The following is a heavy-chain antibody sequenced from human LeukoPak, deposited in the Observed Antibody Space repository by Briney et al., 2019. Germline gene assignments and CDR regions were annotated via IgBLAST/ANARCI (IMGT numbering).Heavy chain of an antibody. CDR3: ARERDRAVAGLFDI. J-gene: IGHJ3*02. CDR1: GFTFSSYG. Sequence: GRSLRLSCAASGFTFSSYGMHWVRQAPGKGLEWVAVIWYDGSNKYYADSVKGRFTISRDNSKNTLYLQMNSQRAEDTAVYYCARERDRAVAGLFDIWGQGTMVTVSS. CDR2: IWYDGSNK. V-gene: IGHV3-33*01. D-gene: IGHD6-19*01.